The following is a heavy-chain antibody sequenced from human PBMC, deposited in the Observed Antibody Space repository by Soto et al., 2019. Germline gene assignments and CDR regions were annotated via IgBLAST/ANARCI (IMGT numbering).Heavy chain of an antibody. CDR1: GGSISSGGYY. V-gene: IGHV4-31*03. D-gene: IGHD3-10*01. CDR2: IYYSGST. CDR3: AGAGGAMVRGVIIGWLDP. Sequence: QVQLQESGPGLVKPSQTLSLTCTVSGGSISSGGYYWSWIRQHPGKGLEWIGYIYYSGSTYYNPSVKLRVTIAVYTAKMQFCLKRRFVMAVVTAVYEGAGAGGAMVRGVIIGWLDPWGQGTLISVSS. J-gene: IGHJ5*02.